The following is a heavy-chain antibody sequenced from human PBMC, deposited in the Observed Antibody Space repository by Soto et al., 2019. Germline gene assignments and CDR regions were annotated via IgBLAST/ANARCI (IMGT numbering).Heavy chain of an antibody. V-gene: IGHV4-59*01. D-gene: IGHD2-15*01. CDR3: ARAVMVVAARWYTPHFGY. CDR2: IYYSGST. CDR1: GGSISSYY. Sequence: SETLSLTCTVSGGSISSYYWSWIRQPPGKGQEWIGYIYYSGSTNYNPSLKSRVTISVDTSKNQFSLKLSSVTAADTAVYYCARAVMVVAARWYTPHFGYWGQGTLVTVS. J-gene: IGHJ4*02.